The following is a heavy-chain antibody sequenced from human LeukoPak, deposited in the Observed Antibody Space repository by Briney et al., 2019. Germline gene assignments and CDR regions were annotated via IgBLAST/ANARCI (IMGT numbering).Heavy chain of an antibody. D-gene: IGHD6-6*01. CDR3: ARSTSSSPPRFDY. V-gene: IGHV3-53*01. CDR1: GFTVSSNY. CDR2: IYSGGST. J-gene: IGHJ4*02. Sequence: GGSLRLSCAASGFTVSSNYMSWVRQAPGKGLEWVSVIYSGGSTYYADSVKGRFTISRDNAKNSLYLQMNSLRAEDTAVYYCARSTSSSPPRFDYWGQGTLVTVSS.